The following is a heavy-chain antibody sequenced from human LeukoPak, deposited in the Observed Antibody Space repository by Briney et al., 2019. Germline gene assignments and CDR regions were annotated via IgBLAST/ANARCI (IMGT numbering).Heavy chain of an antibody. CDR3: AKSRLTPHP. Sequence: GGSLRLSRAASGFTFSNSDTSWVRQAPGKGLEWVSAIGGSGSSTFYADSVKGRFTVSRDNSKNTLYLQMSSLRAEDTAVYYCAKSRLTPHPWGQGTLVTVSS. V-gene: IGHV3-23*01. J-gene: IGHJ5*02. D-gene: IGHD1-14*01. CDR1: GFTFSNSD. CDR2: IGGSGSST.